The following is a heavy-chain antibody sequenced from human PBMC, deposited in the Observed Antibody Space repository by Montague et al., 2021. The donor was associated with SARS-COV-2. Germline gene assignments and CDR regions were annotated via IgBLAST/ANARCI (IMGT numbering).Heavy chain of an antibody. J-gene: IGHJ6*02. CDR3: AKDSYYYGLGYGMDV. CDR2: SSGSDGGT. Sequence: SLRLSCAASGFTFSNSAMNWVRQASGKGLEWVSGSSGSDGGTHYADSVXGRFTISRDNSKNVLYLQMNSLRAEDTALYYCAKDSYYYGLGYGMDVWGQGTTVTVSS. CDR1: GFTFSNSA. V-gene: IGHV3-23*01. D-gene: IGHD3-10*01.